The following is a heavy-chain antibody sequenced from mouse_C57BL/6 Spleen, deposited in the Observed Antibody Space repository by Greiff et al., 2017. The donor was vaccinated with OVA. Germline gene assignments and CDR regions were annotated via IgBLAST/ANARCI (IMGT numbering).Heavy chain of an antibody. V-gene: IGHV1-80*01. J-gene: IGHJ1*03. CDR3: ANYYGSSYWYFDV. CDR1: GYAFSSYW. D-gene: IGHD1-1*01. Sequence: VQLQQSGAELVKPGASVKISCKASGYAFSSYWMNWVKQRPGKGLEWIGQIYPGDGDTNYHGQFKGKATLTADKSSSTAYMQLSSLTSEDSAVYFCANYYGSSYWYFDVWGTGTTVTVSS. CDR2: IYPGDGDT.